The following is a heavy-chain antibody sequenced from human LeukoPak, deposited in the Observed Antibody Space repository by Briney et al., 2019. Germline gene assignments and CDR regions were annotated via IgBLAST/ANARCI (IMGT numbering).Heavy chain of an antibody. CDR1: GYTLTELS. CDR2: FDPEDGET. V-gene: IGHV1-24*01. Sequence: ASVKVSCKVSGYTLTELSMHWVRQAPGKGLEWMGGFDPEDGETIYAQKFQGRATMTEDTSTDTAYMELSSLRSEDTAVYYCAKGDYYDSSGYYYGVHAFDIWGQGTMVTVSS. CDR3: AKGDYYDSSGYYYGVHAFDI. J-gene: IGHJ3*02. D-gene: IGHD3-22*01.